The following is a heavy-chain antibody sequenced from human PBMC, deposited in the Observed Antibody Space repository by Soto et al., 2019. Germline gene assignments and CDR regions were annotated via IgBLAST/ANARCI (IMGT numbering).Heavy chain of an antibody. CDR2: ISYDGSNK. CDR3: TSSSVSDIVVVAAASELDY. D-gene: IGHD2-15*01. J-gene: IGHJ4*02. CDR1: GFTFKSNA. V-gene: IGHV3-30*04. Sequence: GGSLRLSCAASGFTFKSNAMHWVRQAPGKGLEWVAVISYDGSNKHYTDSVKGRFTISSDNSKNTLYLQMTGLRPEDTAVYYCTSSSVSDIVVVAAASELDYWGQGTLVTVSS.